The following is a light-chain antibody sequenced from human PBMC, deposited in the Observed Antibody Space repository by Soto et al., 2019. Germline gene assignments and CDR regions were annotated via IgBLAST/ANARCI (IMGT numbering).Light chain of an antibody. V-gene: IGKV3-20*01. CDR2: GAS. Sequence: EIVLTQSPGTLSLSPGEGATLSCRASQSVSSSSLAWYQQKPGQAPRLLIYGASSRATGIPDRFSGSGSGADFTLTISRLEPEDFAVYFCQQYGSSPYTFGQGPKLEIK. CDR1: QSVSSSS. CDR3: QQYGSSPYT. J-gene: IGKJ2*01.